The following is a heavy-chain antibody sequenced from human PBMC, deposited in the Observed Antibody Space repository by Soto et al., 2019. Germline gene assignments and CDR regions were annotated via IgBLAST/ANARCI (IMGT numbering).Heavy chain of an antibody. CDR1: GFTFSSYS. CDR2: ISSSSSTI. V-gene: IGHV3-48*02. CDR3: ARDRNSHYGSGSFSPQVFDY. Sequence: EVQLVESGGGLVQPGGSLRLSCAASGFTFSSYSMNWVRQAPGKGLEWVSYISSSSSTIYYADSVKGRFTISRDNAKNSLYLQMNSLRDEDTAVYYCARDRNSHYGSGSFSPQVFDYWGQGTLVTVSS. J-gene: IGHJ4*02. D-gene: IGHD3-10*01.